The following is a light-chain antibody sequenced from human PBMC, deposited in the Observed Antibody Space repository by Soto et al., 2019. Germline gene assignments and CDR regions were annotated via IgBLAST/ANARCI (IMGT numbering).Light chain of an antibody. CDR3: TSYTSSSTLEV. V-gene: IGLV2-14*01. Sequence: QSALTQPASVSGSPGQSITISCTGTSSDVGGYNYVSWYQQHPGKAPKLMIYDVSYRPSGVSNRFPGSKSGNTASLTISGLQAEDEADYYCTSYTSSSTLEVFGGGTKLTVL. J-gene: IGLJ2*01. CDR1: SSDVGGYNY. CDR2: DVS.